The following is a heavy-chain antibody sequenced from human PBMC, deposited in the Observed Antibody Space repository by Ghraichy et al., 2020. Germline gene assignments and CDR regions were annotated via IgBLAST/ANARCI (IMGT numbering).Heavy chain of an antibody. CDR1: GGSFSGYY. CDR2: INHSGST. V-gene: IGHV4-34*01. CDR3: ARGPLIDY. Sequence: SQTLSLTCAVYGGSFSGYYWSWIRQPPGKGLEWIGEINHSGSTNYNPSLKSRVTISVDTSKNQFSLKLSSVTAADTAVYYCARGPLIDYWGQGTLVTVSS. J-gene: IGHJ4*02.